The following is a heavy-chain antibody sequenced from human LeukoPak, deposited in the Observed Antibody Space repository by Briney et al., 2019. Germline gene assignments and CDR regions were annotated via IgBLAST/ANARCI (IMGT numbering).Heavy chain of an antibody. CDR2: ISYDGSNK. D-gene: IGHD3-10*01. CDR3: ARPEYGEGWYFDL. V-gene: IGHV3-30*01. CDR1: GFTFSSYA. Sequence: GRSLRLSCAASGFTFSSYAMHWVRQAPGKGLEWVAVISYDGSNKYYADSVKGRFTISRDNSKNTLYLQMNSLRAEDTAVYYCARPEYGEGWYFDLWGRGTLVTVSS. J-gene: IGHJ2*01.